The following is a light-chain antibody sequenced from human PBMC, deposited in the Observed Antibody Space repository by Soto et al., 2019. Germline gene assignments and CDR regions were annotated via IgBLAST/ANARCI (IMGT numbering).Light chain of an antibody. CDR3: SSYTTSNTRQIV. Sequence: QSALTQPGSVSGSPGQSITISCTGTSSDVGGYNYVSWYQHHPGKAPKLIIYDVTNRPSGVSNPFSGSKSGNTASLTISGLQPEDEADYYCSSYTTSNTRQIVFGTGTKVT. CDR2: DVT. V-gene: IGLV2-14*03. CDR1: SSDVGGYNY. J-gene: IGLJ1*01.